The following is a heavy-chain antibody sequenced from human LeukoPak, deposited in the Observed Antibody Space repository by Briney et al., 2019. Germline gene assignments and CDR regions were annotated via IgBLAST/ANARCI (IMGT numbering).Heavy chain of an antibody. D-gene: IGHD3-3*01. J-gene: IGHJ3*02. CDR1: GYTFTSYG. V-gene: IGHV1-18*01. Sequence: ASVKVSCKASGYTFTSYGISWVRQAPGQGLEWMGWISVYNGNTNYAQKLQGRVTMTTDTSTSTAYMELRSLSSDDTAVYYCARDRSPDFWSGYYRDAFDIWGQGTMVTVSS. CDR2: ISVYNGNT. CDR3: ARDRSPDFWSGYYRDAFDI.